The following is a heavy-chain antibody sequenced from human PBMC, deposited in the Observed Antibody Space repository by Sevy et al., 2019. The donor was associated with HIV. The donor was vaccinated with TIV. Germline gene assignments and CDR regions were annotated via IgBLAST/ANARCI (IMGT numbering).Heavy chain of an antibody. CDR3: VKEGGGEGGDH. D-gene: IGHD2-21*01. V-gene: IGHV3-30*02. Sequence: GGSLRLSCAASGFSYSSYGMHWVRQAPGKGLEWVAYIQYDGSNKDYADSVKGRFTISRDNSKNTLDLQMNSLRVEDTAVYYCVKEGGGEGGDHWGQGTQVTVSS. J-gene: IGHJ4*02. CDR2: IQYDGSNK. CDR1: GFSYSSYG.